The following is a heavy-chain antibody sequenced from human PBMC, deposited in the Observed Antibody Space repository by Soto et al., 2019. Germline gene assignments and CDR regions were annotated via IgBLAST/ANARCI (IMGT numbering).Heavy chain of an antibody. Sequence: GGSLRLSCAASGFTLSSYWMHWVRQAPGEGLVWVSRINSDGSSTTYADSVKGRFTISRDSAKNTLYLQMNSLRAEDTAVYYCAGGRLGPMDYWGQGTLVTVSS. CDR1: GFTLSSYW. D-gene: IGHD2-2*01. CDR3: AGGRLGPMDY. CDR2: INSDGSST. J-gene: IGHJ4*02. V-gene: IGHV3-74*01.